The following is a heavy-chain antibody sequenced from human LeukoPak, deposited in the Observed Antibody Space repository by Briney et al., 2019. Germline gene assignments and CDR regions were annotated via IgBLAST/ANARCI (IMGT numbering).Heavy chain of an antibody. V-gene: IGHV3-7*01. CDR3: ARLRYTYGKNFDY. D-gene: IGHD5-18*01. CDR2: IQQDGSEK. Sequence: PGGTLRLSCAASGFTFKAYWMSWVRQAPGPGLEWVANIQQDGSEKNYVDSVKGRFTISRDNARNSLYLEMNSLRAADTAVYYCARLRYTYGKNFDYWGQGTLVTVSS. J-gene: IGHJ4*02. CDR1: GFTFKAYW.